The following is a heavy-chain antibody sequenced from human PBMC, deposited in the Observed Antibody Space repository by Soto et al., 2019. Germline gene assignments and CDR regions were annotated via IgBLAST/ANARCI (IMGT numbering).Heavy chain of an antibody. CDR2: IFSNDEK. D-gene: IGHD1-7*01. CDR3: ARLHHWNFEANWFDP. J-gene: IGHJ5*02. CDR1: GFSLSDGRMG. Sequence: QVTLKESGPVVVKPTETLTLTCTVSGFSLSDGRMGVSWIRQPPGKALEWLGYIFSNDEKSYSTSLKNRLTISKDTSKSQVVLTMTDMDPVDTATFYCARLHHWNFEANWFDPWGQGTLVTVSS. V-gene: IGHV2-26*01.